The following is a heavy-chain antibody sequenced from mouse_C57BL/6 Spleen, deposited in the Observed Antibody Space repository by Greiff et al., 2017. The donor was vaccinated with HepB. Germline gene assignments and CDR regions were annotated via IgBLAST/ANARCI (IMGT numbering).Heavy chain of an antibody. CDR3: ARDYYGSSGYFDY. CDR2: IYPGDGDT. V-gene: IGHV1-80*01. D-gene: IGHD1-1*01. Sequence: QVQLQQSGAELVKPGASVKFSCKASGYAFSSYWMNWVKQRPGKGLEWIGQIYPGDGDTNYNGKFKGKATLTADKSSSTAYMQLSSLTSEDSAVYFCARDYYGSSGYFDYWGQGTTLTVSS. CDR1: GYAFSSYW. J-gene: IGHJ2*01.